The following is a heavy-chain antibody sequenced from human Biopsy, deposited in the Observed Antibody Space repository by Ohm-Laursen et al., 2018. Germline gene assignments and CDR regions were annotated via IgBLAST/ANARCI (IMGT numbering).Heavy chain of an antibody. V-gene: IGHV4-59*04. CDR1: GGSIISYY. CDR3: ARHPTGFWFDP. CDR2: VYNGGIT. J-gene: IGHJ5*02. Sequence: SDTLSLTCSVSGGSIISYYWTWIRQPPGKGLEWIGHVYNGGITNYNPSLQSRVTMSVDTSKNQFSLNLTSVTAADTAVYYCARHPTGFWFDPWGQGTLVIVSS.